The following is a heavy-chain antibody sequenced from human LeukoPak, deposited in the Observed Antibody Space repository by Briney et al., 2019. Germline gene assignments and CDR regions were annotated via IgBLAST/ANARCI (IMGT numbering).Heavy chain of an antibody. CDR1: GGSFSGYY. V-gene: IGHV4-34*01. CDR2: IYYSGST. D-gene: IGHD3-3*01. CDR3: ARHVTIFGVVITLIQFDP. Sequence: SETLSLTCAVYGGSFSGYYWSWIRQPPGKGLEWIGSIYYSGSTYYNPSLKSRVTISVDTSKNQFSLKLSSVTAADTAVYYCARHVTIFGVVITLIQFDPWGQGTLVTVSS. J-gene: IGHJ5*02.